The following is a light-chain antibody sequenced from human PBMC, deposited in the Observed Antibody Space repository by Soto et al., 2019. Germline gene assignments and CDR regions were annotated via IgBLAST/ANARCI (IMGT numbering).Light chain of an antibody. CDR3: QSYDSSLSGNVV. V-gene: IGLV1-40*01. CDR1: SSNIGAGYD. CDR2: GNS. J-gene: IGLJ2*01. Sequence: QAVVTQPPSVSGAPGQTVTISCTGSSSNIGAGYDVHWYQQLPGTAPKLLIYGNSNRPSGVPDRFSGSKSGTSASLAITGLQAEDEADYYCQSYDSSLSGNVVFGGGTKLTVL.